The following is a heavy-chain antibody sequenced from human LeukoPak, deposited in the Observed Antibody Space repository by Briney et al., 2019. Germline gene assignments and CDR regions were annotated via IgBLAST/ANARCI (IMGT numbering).Heavy chain of an antibody. CDR2: MSYDGSNR. Sequence: GRSLRLSCTASGFTFSSYGMHWVRQAPGKGLDWVAVMSYDGSNRFYADSVKGRFTISRDNSKNTVYLQMNSLRAEDTGVYYCAKDQGDFWSALDYWGQGTLVTVSS. CDR1: GFTFSSYG. CDR3: AKDQGDFWSALDY. V-gene: IGHV3-30*18. D-gene: IGHD3-3*01. J-gene: IGHJ4*02.